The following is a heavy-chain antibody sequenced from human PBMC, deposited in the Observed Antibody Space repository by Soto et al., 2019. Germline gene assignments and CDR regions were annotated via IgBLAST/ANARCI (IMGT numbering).Heavy chain of an antibody. V-gene: IGHV4-34*01. D-gene: IGHD3-10*01. J-gene: IGHJ6*02. CDR2: INHSGST. CDR1: GGSFSGYY. Sequence: LPETLSLTCAVYGGSFSGYYWSWIRQPPGKGLEWIGEINHSGSTNYNPSLKSRVTISVDTSKNQFSLKLSSVTAADTAVYYCAALWFGELLSNNYYYYGMDVWGQGTTVTVSS. CDR3: AALWFGELLSNNYYYYGMDV.